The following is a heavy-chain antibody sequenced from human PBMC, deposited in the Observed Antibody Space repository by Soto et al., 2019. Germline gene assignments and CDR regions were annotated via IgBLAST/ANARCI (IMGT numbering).Heavy chain of an antibody. CDR2: IYSSGST. D-gene: IGHD3-10*01. V-gene: IGHV4-59*08. Sequence: PSETLSLTCTVSGGSISNSYWSWIRQSPGKGLEWIGYIYSSGSTNYNPSLKSRVTISVDTSKNQFSLKLSSLSAADTAVYYCARHRPPFFYGSGPWDVWGQGTTVTVSS. CDR1: GGSISNSY. J-gene: IGHJ6*02. CDR3: ARHRPPFFYGSGPWDV.